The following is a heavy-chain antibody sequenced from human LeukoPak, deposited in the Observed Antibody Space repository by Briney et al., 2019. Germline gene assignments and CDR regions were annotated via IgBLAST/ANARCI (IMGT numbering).Heavy chain of an antibody. Sequence: SETLSLTCTVSAGSISSSSYYWGWIRQPPGKGLEWIGYIYYSGSTKYNPSLKSRVTISEDTSKNQFSLKLSSVTTADTAVYYCARASRRSGYSRLYYFDYWGQGTLVTVSS. CDR2: IYYSGST. CDR3: ARASRRSGYSRLYYFDY. CDR1: AGSISSSSYY. D-gene: IGHD6-13*01. V-gene: IGHV4-61*05. J-gene: IGHJ4*02.